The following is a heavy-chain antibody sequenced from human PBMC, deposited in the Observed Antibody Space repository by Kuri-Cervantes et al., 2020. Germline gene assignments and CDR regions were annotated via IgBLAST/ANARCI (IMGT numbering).Heavy chain of an antibody. CDR3: ARDGELLGKDAFDI. J-gene: IGHJ3*02. CDR1: GFTFSDHY. Sequence: GGSLRLACAAAGFTFSDHYMDWVRQVPGKGLEWVAVIWYDGSNKYYADSVKGRFTISRDNSKNTLYLQMNSLRAEDTAVYYCARDGELLGKDAFDIWGRGTMVTVSS. D-gene: IGHD1-26*01. V-gene: IGHV3-33*08. CDR2: IWYDGSNK.